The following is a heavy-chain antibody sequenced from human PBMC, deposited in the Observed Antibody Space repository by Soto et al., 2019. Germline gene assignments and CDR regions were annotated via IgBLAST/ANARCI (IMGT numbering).Heavy chain of an antibody. J-gene: IGHJ5*02. CDR1: DGSVNSDSYY. Sequence: VQLQESGPRLVKPSETLSLTCTVSDGSVNSDSYYWSWIRQPPGKGLEWLSSVSNSGTTNYNPYLKSRVTLAVDTCKNRFSLKLTPVTAAETAVYYLARHKGVAAMGLYNWLGHWGQGILVTVST. V-gene: IGHV4-61*01. CDR3: ARHKGVAAMGLYNWLGH. CDR2: VSNSGTT. D-gene: IGHD6-19*01.